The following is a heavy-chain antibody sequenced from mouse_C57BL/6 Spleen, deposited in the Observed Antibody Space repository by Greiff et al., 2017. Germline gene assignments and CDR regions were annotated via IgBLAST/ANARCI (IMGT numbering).Heavy chain of an antibody. D-gene: IGHD1-1*01. CDR3: ARNYGSSWFAY. J-gene: IGHJ3*01. CDR2: IDPPDSYT. Sequence: QVQLQQPGAELVKPGASVKLSCKASGYTFTSYWMQWVKQRPGQGLEWIGEIDPPDSYTNYNQKFKGKATLTVDTSSSTAYMQLSSLTSEDSAVYYCARNYGSSWFAYWGQGTLVTVSA. V-gene: IGHV1-50*01. CDR1: GYTFTSYW.